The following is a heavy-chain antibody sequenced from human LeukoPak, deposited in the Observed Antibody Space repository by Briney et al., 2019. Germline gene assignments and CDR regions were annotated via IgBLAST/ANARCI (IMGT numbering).Heavy chain of an antibody. J-gene: IGHJ4*02. CDR2: IHYSGST. CDR3: ARPLISSYSYTFDF. V-gene: IGHV4-59*08. Sequence: SETLSLTCTVSGGSISNYYWSWIRQPPGKGLEWIGYIHYSGSTSYDPSLKSRVTISEDTSKNQFSLKLSSVTAADTAVYYCARPLISSYSYTFDFWGQGTLVTVSS. CDR1: GGSISNYY. D-gene: IGHD3-16*02.